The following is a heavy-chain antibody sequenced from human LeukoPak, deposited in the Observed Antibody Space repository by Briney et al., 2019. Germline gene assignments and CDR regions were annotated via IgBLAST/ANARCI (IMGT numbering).Heavy chain of an antibody. Sequence: ASVKVSCKASGYTFSRHYMHWVRQAPGQGLEWLGQINPSGSSTGYAQKFQGRVTLTRDTSTSTLYLALSSLRSEDTAVYYCTRESADLKFFDFWGQGTLVTVSS. CDR3: TRESADLKFFDF. CDR1: GYTFSRHY. CDR2: INPSGSST. V-gene: IGHV1-46*01. J-gene: IGHJ4*02.